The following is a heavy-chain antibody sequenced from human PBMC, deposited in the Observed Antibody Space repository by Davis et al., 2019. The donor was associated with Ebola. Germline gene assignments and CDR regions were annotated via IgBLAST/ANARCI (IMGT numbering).Heavy chain of an antibody. CDR2: MDHSGNT. J-gene: IGHJ4*02. CDR1: GGPISTFY. Sequence: SETLSLTCTVSGGPISTFYWSWIRQPPGKGLEWIGEMDHSGNTNYNPSLKSRVTISIDTSKKQISLNLTSVTAADTAVYYCARGQSGSDYSLWQYWGQGTLVTVSS. D-gene: IGHD3-10*01. CDR3: ARGQSGSDYSLWQY. V-gene: IGHV4-34*01.